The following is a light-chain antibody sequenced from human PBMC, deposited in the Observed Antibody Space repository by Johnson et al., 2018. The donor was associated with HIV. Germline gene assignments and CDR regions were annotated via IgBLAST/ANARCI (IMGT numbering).Light chain of an antibody. CDR2: EDN. J-gene: IGLJ1*01. V-gene: IGLV1-51*02. Sequence: QSILTQPPSVSAAPGQTVNISCSGNVSNIESYFVSWYQQLPGAAPTLLIYEDNKRPSGIPDRFSGSKSGATATLGITGLQTGAEADYDWGIWDASLSPLYVFGTGTTITFL. CDR1: VSNIESYF. CDR3: GIWDASLSPLYV.